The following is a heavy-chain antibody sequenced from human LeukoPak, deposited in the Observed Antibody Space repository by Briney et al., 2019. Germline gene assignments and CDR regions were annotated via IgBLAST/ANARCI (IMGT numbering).Heavy chain of an antibody. J-gene: IGHJ4*02. D-gene: IGHD5-24*01. V-gene: IGHV4-39*02. Sequence: ASETLSLTCTLSGGSISSGDYYWSWIRQPPGKGLEWIGSIYYSGSTYYNPSLKSRVTISVDASKNQFSLKLSSVPAADTAVYYCAREGRWLQTFDYWGQGTLVTVSS. CDR3: AREGRWLQTFDY. CDR2: IYYSGST. CDR1: GGSISSGDYY.